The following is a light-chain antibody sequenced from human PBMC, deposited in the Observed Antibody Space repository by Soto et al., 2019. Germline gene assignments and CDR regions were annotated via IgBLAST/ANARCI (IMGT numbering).Light chain of an antibody. J-gene: IGLJ2*01. Sequence: SYELTQPPSVPVAPGQTARITCGGNNIEIKSVHWYQQKPGQAPVLVVYDDGDRTTGIPERFSGSKSGNTATLTTSRVEAGDEADYYCQVWDTTNPVIFGGGTKLTVL. CDR3: QVWDTTNPVI. V-gene: IGLV3-21*02. CDR2: DDG. CDR1: NIEIKS.